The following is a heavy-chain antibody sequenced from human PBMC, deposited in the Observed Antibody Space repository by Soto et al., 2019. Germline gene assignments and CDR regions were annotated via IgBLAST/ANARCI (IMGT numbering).Heavy chain of an antibody. J-gene: IGHJ6*02. CDR3: AMIKRGIVATYYYYYYGMDV. CDR1: GFTFSSYS. CDR2: ISSSGSTI. D-gene: IGHD5-12*01. V-gene: IGHV3-48*02. Sequence: PGGSLRLSCAASGFTFSSYSMNWVRQATGKGLEWVSYISSSGSTIYYADSVKGRFTISRDNAKNSLYLQMNSLRDEDTAVYYCAMIKRGIVATYYYYYYGMDVWGQGTTVTVSS.